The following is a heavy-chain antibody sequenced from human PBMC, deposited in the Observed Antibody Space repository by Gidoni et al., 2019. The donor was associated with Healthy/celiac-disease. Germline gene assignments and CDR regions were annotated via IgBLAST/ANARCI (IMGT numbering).Heavy chain of an antibody. CDR1: GFTFDDYA. CDR3: AKDIYFRGGYYYYGMDV. J-gene: IGHJ6*02. V-gene: IGHV3-9*01. CDR2: ISWNSGSI. D-gene: IGHD2-2*02. Sequence: EVQLVESGGGLVQPGRSLRLSCAASGFTFDDYAMHWVRQAPGKGLEWVSGISWNSGSIGYADSVKGRFTISRDNAKNSLYLQMNSLRAEDTALYYCAKDIYFRGGYYYYGMDVWGQGTTVTVSS.